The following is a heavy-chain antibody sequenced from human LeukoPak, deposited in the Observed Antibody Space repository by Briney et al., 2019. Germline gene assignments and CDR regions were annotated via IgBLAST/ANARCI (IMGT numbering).Heavy chain of an antibody. Sequence: GGSLRLSCAASGFTFSHFWMSWVRQAPGKGLEWVAYIKKTGSETYYVDSVKGRFTITRDNTRNSLFLQMYSLRAEDTAVYFCAREDGYCSGGNYYSYFDSWGQGTLVTVSS. D-gene: IGHD2-15*01. CDR1: GFTFSHFW. CDR2: IKKTGSET. J-gene: IGHJ4*02. V-gene: IGHV3-7*01. CDR3: AREDGYCSGGNYYSYFDS.